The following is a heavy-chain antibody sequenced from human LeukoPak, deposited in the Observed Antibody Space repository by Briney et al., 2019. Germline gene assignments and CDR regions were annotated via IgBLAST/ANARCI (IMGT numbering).Heavy chain of an antibody. Sequence: PGGSLRLSCRASGFAFNSYGMHWVRQAPGKGMEWVAQIWCDGSKAFYVDSVRGRFTIPRDTAKNTLYLEMTSLTAEDTAVYFCAKDQRYYASGYFIGTGYYYMDVWGKWTTVTVSS. V-gene: IGHV3-33*06. CDR2: IWCDGSKA. CDR3: AKDQRYYASGYFIGTGYYYMDV. D-gene: IGHD3-10*01. J-gene: IGHJ6*03. CDR1: GFAFNSYG.